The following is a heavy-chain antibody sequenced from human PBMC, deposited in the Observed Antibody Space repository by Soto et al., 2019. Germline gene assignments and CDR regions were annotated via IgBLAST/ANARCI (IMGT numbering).Heavy chain of an antibody. V-gene: IGHV1-18*01. J-gene: IGHJ4*02. D-gene: IGHD3-16*02. CDR2: INAYNGNT. CDR3: ARYMITFRGIIAYYFDY. Sequence: QVQLVQSGPEVKKPGASVKVSCKASGYTFTSYGITWVRQAPGQGLEWMGWINAYNGNTNYVQNLQGRVTMTTDTSTSTAYMELRSLRSDDTAVYYCARYMITFRGIIAYYFDYWGQGTLVTVSS. CDR1: GYTFTSYG.